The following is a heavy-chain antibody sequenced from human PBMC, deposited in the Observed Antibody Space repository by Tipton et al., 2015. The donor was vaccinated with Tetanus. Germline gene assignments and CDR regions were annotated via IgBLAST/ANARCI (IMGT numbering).Heavy chain of an antibody. Sequence: SLRLSCEASGFTFSSHGMHWVRQAPGKGLEWVAVISFDGRNQYYADSVKGRCTVSRDNSKNTLSLQVDSLRAEDMAVYYCARDGPNAGSWSYFDCWGQGALVTVSS. CDR1: GFTFSSHG. J-gene: IGHJ4*02. CDR2: ISFDGRNQ. V-gene: IGHV3-33*01. D-gene: IGHD6-13*01. CDR3: ARDGPNAGSWSYFDC.